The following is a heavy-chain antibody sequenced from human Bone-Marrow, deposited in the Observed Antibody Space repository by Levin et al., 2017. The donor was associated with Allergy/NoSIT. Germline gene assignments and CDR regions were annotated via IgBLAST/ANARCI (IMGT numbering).Heavy chain of an antibody. J-gene: IGHJ5*02. CDR3: ARDWYDFEFDP. CDR2: ISYDGSNK. Sequence: PGGSLRLSCAASGFTFSRHAMHWVRQAPGKGLEWVAVISYDGSNKNYADSVKGRFTISRDNSKNTLYLQMSSLRGEDTAVYYCARDWYDFEFDPWGQGSRVTVSS. D-gene: IGHD3-3*01. V-gene: IGHV3-30-3*01. CDR1: GFTFSRHA.